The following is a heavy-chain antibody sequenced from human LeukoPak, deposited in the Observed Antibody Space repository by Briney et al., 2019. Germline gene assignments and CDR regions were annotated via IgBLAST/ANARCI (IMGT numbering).Heavy chain of an antibody. CDR2: IYHSGST. J-gene: IGHJ3*02. CDR1: GGSISSGGYY. Sequence: SETLSLTCTVSGGSISSGGYYWSWIRQPPGKGLEWIGYIYHSGSTYYNPSLKSRVTISVDRSKNQFSLKLSSVTAADTAVYYCARDVRGAFDIWGQGTMVTVSS. CDR3: ARDVRGAFDI. V-gene: IGHV4-30-2*01.